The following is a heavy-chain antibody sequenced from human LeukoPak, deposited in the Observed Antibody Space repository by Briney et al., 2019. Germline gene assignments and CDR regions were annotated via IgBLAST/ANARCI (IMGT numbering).Heavy chain of an antibody. Sequence: SETLSLTCNVSGGSISSGGYYWTWIRQPPGKGLELIGFTYASGTTYYNPSLKKRVTISVHGSKNQFSLNLSSATAADTAVYYCAGAGPGGAALGWARGPLVTVSS. CDR2: TYASGTT. J-gene: IGHJ4*02. D-gene: IGHD6-6*01. V-gene: IGHV4-30-2*01. CDR3: AGAGPGGAALG. CDR1: GGSISSGGYY.